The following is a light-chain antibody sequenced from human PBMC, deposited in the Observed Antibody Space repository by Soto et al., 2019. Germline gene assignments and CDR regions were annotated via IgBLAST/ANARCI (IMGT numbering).Light chain of an antibody. V-gene: IGKV3-15*01. CDR3: QQYNNWPQT. Sequence: VMTQAPATLSVSPGEIATLSCRASQTSNDNVALYQLKDGQVPRLLIYGASTRATDIPARFSGSGSGTEFTLTISSLQSEDFAEYHCQQYNNWPQTFGQGTKV. J-gene: IGKJ1*01. CDR2: GAS. CDR1: QTSNDN.